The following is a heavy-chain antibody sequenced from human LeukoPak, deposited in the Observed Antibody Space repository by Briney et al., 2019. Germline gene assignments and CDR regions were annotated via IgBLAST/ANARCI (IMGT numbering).Heavy chain of an antibody. CDR2: INPNSGGT. CDR3: ARDLDYYGSGSFFNI. V-gene: IGHV1-2*02. D-gene: IGHD3-10*01. Sequence: ASVKVSCKASGYTFTAYSMHWVRQTPGQGLEWMGWINPNSGGTNYAQKFQGRVTMTRDTSITTAYMELSRLRSDDTAVYYCARDLDYYGSGSFFNIWGQGTMVTVSS. CDR1: GYTFTAYS. J-gene: IGHJ3*02.